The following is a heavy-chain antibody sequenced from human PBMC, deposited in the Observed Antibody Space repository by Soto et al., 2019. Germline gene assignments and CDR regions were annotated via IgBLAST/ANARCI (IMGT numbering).Heavy chain of an antibody. CDR3: ASLVYDFWSGYYTRENYYYYYGMDV. J-gene: IGHJ6*02. D-gene: IGHD3-3*01. CDR2: IYYSGST. V-gene: IGHV4-39*01. CDR1: GGSISSSSYY. Sequence: SETLSLTCTVSGGSISSSSYYWGWIRQPPGKWLEWIGSIYYSGSTYYNPSLKSRVTISVDTSKNQFSLKLSSVTAADTAVYYCASLVYDFWSGYYTRENYYYYYGMDVWGQGTTVTVYS.